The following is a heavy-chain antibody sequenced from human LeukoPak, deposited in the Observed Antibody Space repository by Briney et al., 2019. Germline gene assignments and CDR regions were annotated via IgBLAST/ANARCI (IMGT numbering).Heavy chain of an antibody. CDR2: ISGSDDRT. CDR3: AKVQRSDFDMNFDS. V-gene: IGHV3-23*01. CDR1: GFTFSSYV. J-gene: IGHJ4*01. Sequence: GGSLRLSCAASGFTFSSYVMNWLRQAPGEGLEWVSTISGSDDRTFYADSVKGRFTISRDNPKNTVYLQMNSLRAGDTAVYYCAKVQRSDFDMNFDSWGQGNLFTVSS. D-gene: IGHD5-12*01.